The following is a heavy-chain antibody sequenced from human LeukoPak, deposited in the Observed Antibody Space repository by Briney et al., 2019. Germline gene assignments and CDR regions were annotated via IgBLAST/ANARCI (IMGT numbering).Heavy chain of an antibody. J-gene: IGHJ6*04. D-gene: IGHD5-12*01. CDR3: ARVEWATIHYGMDV. CDR1: GGSISSGSYY. CDR2: IYTSGST. Sequence: SETLFLTCTVSGGSISSGSYYWSWIRQPAGKGLEWIGRIYTSGSTNYNPSLKSRVTISVDTSKNQFSLKLSSVTAADTAVYYCARVEWATIHYGMDVWGKGTTVTVSS. V-gene: IGHV4-61*02.